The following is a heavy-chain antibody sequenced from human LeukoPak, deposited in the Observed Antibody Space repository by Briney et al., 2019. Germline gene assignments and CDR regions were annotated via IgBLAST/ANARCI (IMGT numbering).Heavy chain of an antibody. CDR3: ARIRTSYYFDY. CDR2: IRQDGSEK. V-gene: IGHV3-7*01. CDR1: GFTFSSYW. Sequence: PGGSLRLSCAASGFTFSSYWTSWVRQAPGKGLEWVANIRQDGSEKYYVDSVKGRFTISRDNAKNSLYLQMNSLRAEDTAVYYCARIRTSYYFDYWGQGTLVTVSS. D-gene: IGHD3-10*01. J-gene: IGHJ4*02.